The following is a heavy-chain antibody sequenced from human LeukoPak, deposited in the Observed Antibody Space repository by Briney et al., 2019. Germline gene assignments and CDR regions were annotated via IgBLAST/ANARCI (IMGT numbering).Heavy chain of an antibody. J-gene: IGHJ4*02. CDR1: GFTFDDYA. CDR2: ISWNSGSI. V-gene: IGHV3-9*01. Sequence: GGSLRLSCAASGFTFDDYAIHWVRQAPGKGLEWVSGISWNSGSIGYADSVKGRFTISRDNAKNSLYLQMNSLRAEDTAVYYCARGHTFGGVIVNWGQGTLVTVSS. CDR3: ARGHTFGGVIVN. D-gene: IGHD3-16*01.